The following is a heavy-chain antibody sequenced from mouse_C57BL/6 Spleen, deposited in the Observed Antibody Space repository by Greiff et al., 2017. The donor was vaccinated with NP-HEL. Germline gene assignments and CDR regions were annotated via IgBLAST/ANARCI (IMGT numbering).Heavy chain of an antibody. CDR3: AREHYGSSYAWFAY. Sequence: EVQLQQSGPELVKPGASVKMSCKASGYTFTDYNMHWVKQSHGKSLEWIGYINPNNGGTSYNQKFKGKATLTVNKSSSTAYMELRSLTSEDSAVYYCAREHYGSSYAWFAYWGQGTLVTVSA. CDR2: INPNNGGT. D-gene: IGHD1-1*01. CDR1: GYTFTDYN. J-gene: IGHJ3*01. V-gene: IGHV1-22*01.